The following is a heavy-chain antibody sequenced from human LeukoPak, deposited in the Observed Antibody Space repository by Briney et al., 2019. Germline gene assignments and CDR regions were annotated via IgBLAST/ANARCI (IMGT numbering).Heavy chain of an antibody. J-gene: IGHJ5*01. V-gene: IGHV1-2*02. CDR1: GYTFIDYY. CDR3: AREVSTNSNYNWFDS. D-gene: IGHD1-1*01. Sequence: ASVKVSCTASGYTFIDYYIHWVRQAPGQGLEWMVWINPNSGGTNYAQKFRGRVSLTRGTSINTAYMELTRLRSDDTAFYYCAREVSTNSNYNWFDSWGQGTLVTVSS. CDR2: INPNSGGT.